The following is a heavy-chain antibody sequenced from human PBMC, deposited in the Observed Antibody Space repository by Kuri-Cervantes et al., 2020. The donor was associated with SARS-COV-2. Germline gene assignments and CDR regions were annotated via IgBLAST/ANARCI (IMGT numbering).Heavy chain of an antibody. CDR3: AKGPSESFGY. CDR1: GFTFSSYG. Sequence: GESLKISCAASGFTFSSYGMHWVSQALGKGLEWVAVISYDGSNKYYADSVKGRFTISRDNSKNTLYLQMNSLRAEDTAGYYCAKGPSESFGYWGQGTLVTVSS. V-gene: IGHV3-30*18. CDR2: ISYDGSNK. D-gene: IGHD3-10*01. J-gene: IGHJ4*02.